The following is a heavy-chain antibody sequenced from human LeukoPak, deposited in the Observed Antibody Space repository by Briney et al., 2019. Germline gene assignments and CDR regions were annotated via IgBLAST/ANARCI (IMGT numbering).Heavy chain of an antibody. J-gene: IGHJ6*02. V-gene: IGHV3-48*02. CDR2: ISSSSSTI. CDR1: GFTFSSYS. CDR3: ARDDNRFLEWLSSYYYYGMDV. Sequence: GGSLRLSCAASGFTFSSYSMNWVRQAPGKGLEWVSYISSSSSTIYYADSVKGRFTISRDNAKNSLYLQMNSLRDGDTAVYYCARDDNRFLEWLSSYYYYGMDVWGQGTTVTVSS. D-gene: IGHD3-3*01.